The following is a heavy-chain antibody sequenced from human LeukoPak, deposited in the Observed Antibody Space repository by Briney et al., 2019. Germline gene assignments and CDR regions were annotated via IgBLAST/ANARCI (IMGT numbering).Heavy chain of an antibody. D-gene: IGHD4-11*01. CDR1: GFTFDDYG. CDR2: INWDGGGT. V-gene: IGHV3-20*04. J-gene: IGHJ5*02. Sequence: GGSLRLSCAASGFTFDDYGMSWVRHAPGKGLEWVSGINWDGGGTGYGDSVKGRFTISRDNAKNSLYLQMNSLRAEDTAFYYCARTTYSGWYDSWGQGTLVSVSS. CDR3: ARTTYSGWYDS.